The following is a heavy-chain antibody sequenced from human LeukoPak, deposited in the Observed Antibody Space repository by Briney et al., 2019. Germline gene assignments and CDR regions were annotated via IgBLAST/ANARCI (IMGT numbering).Heavy chain of an antibody. CDR1: GFTFSSYA. Sequence: GGSLRLSCVASGFTFSSYAMSWVRQAPGKGLEWVSAISGSGGSTYYADSVKGRFTISRDNSKNTLYLQMNSLRAEDTAVYYCAKSDSGSYPLYYFDYWGQGTLVTVSS. D-gene: IGHD1-26*01. CDR2: ISGSGGST. J-gene: IGHJ4*02. V-gene: IGHV3-23*01. CDR3: AKSDSGSYPLYYFDY.